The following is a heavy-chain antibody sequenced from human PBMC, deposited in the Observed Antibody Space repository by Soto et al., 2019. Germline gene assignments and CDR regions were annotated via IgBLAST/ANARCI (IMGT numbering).Heavy chain of an antibody. J-gene: IGHJ6*02. CDR1: GGSVGTYY. CDR2: IYYSGNT. V-gene: IGHV4-59*08. CDR3: ARHNGPLYVGYYYDMDV. Sequence: SETLSLTCTVSGGSVGTYYWSWIRQPPGKGLEWIGYIYYSGNTNYNPSLKSRVTISVDTPKNQFSLKLSSVTAADTAVYYCARHNGPLYVGYYYDMDVWGQGTTVTVSS. D-gene: IGHD3-16*01.